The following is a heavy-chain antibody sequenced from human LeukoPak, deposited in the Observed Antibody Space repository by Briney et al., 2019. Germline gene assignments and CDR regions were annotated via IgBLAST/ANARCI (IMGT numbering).Heavy chain of an antibody. Sequence: GGSLRLSCAASGFSFSTYSMNWVRQTPGKGLEWVSYITSGSSPIYYADSVKGRFTISRDNAKNSLYLQMNSLRDEDTAVYYCARRAYGDDSFDYWGQGTLVTVSS. D-gene: IGHD4-17*01. CDR1: GFSFSTYS. CDR3: ARRAYGDDSFDY. V-gene: IGHV3-48*02. J-gene: IGHJ4*02. CDR2: ITSGSSPI.